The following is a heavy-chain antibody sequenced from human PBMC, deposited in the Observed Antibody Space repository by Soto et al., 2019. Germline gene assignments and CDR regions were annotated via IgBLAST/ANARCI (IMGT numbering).Heavy chain of an antibody. Sequence: QPGGSLRLSCAASGFTFSSYGMHWVRQAPGKGLEWVAVIWYDGSNKYYADSVKGRFTISRDNSKNTLYLQMNSLRAEDTAVYYCARSSGGYDSTPYFDYWGQGTLVTVSS. V-gene: IGHV3-33*01. CDR3: ARSSGGYDSTPYFDY. CDR2: IWYDGSNK. CDR1: GFTFSSYG. D-gene: IGHD5-12*01. J-gene: IGHJ4*02.